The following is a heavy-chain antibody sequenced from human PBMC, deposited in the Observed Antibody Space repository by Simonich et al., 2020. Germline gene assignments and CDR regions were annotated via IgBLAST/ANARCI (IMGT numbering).Heavy chain of an antibody. V-gene: IGHV3-33*01. J-gene: IGHJ4*02. CDR3: ARDRYCSGGSCYYFDY. Sequence: QVQLVESGGGVVQPGRSLRLSCAASGFTFSSYGMHWVRQAPGRGLEWVAVIWYDGSNKYYADSVKGRFTISRDNSKNQLYLQMNSLRAEDTAVYYCARDRYCSGGSCYYFDYWGQGTLVTVSS. CDR1: GFTFSSYG. D-gene: IGHD2-15*01. CDR2: IWYDGSNK.